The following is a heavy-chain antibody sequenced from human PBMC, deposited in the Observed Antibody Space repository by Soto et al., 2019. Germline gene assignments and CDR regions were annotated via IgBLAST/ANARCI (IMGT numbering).Heavy chain of an antibody. CDR2: ISGRGGST. CDR3: ATDEEWLPEYYFDY. D-gene: IGHD6-19*01. V-gene: IGHV3-23*01. Sequence: EVQLLESGGGLVQPGGSLRLSCAASGFTFSSYAMSWVRQAPGKGLEWVSAISGRGGSTYYADSVKGRFTISRDNPKNTLYHQMNSRRAEDTAVYYCATDEEWLPEYYFDYWGQGTLVTVSA. J-gene: IGHJ4*02. CDR1: GFTFSSYA.